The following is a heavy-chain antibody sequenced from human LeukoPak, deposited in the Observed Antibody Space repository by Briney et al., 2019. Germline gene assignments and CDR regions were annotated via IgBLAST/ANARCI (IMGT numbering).Heavy chain of an antibody. CDR3: AKHMRATNTYSFFGLDV. V-gene: IGHV3-9*01. D-gene: IGHD1-26*01. Sequence: GGPLRPPCEPTGFIFKNYGMHWARQPPGKALEWVSSINWNGGGTDYADSVKGRFTISRDNAKNSLYLQLSSLRPEDTALYYCAKHMRATNTYSFFGLDVWGQGITVTVSS. J-gene: IGHJ6*02. CDR2: INWNGGGT. CDR1: GFIFKNYG.